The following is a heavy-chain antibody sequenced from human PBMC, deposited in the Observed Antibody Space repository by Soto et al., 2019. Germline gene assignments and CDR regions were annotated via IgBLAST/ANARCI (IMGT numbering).Heavy chain of an antibody. CDR1: GYTFTGYY. J-gene: IGHJ4*02. V-gene: IGHV1-2*04. D-gene: IGHD3-22*01. CDR2: INPNSGDT. Sequence: ASVKVSCKASGYTFTGYYLHWVRQAPGQGLEWMGWINPNSGDTIYAQKFQGWVTMTRDTSINTAYMELSRLRSDDTAVYYCARARVYYDTGGYFNSWGQGTLVTVSS. CDR3: ARARVYYDTGGYFNS.